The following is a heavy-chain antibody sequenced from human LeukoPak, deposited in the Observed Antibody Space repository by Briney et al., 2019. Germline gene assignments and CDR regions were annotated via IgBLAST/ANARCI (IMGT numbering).Heavy chain of an antibody. CDR3: ARDSQRWLQIDY. Sequence: PGGFLRLSCAASGSTFSSYSMNWVRQAPGKGLEWVSSISSSSSYIYYADSVKGRFTISRDNAKNSLYLQMNSLRAEDTAVYYCARDSQRWLQIDYWGQGTLVTVSS. CDR1: GSTFSSYS. V-gene: IGHV3-21*01. J-gene: IGHJ4*02. CDR2: ISSSSSYI. D-gene: IGHD5-24*01.